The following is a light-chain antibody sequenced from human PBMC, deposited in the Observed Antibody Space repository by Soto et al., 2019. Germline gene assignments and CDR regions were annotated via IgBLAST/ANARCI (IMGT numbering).Light chain of an antibody. CDR3: QQYGASPLT. V-gene: IGKV3-15*01. Sequence: EIVMTQSPATLSVSPGERATLSCRASQSVSSNLAWYQQKGGQAPRLLIYGASTRATGIPARFSGSGSGTEFTLTISRLEPEDFAVYYCQQYGASPLTFGGGTKVDIK. CDR1: QSVSSN. CDR2: GAS. J-gene: IGKJ4*01.